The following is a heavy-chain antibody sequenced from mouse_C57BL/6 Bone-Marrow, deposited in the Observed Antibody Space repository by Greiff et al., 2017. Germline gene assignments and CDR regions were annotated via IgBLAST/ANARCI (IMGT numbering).Heavy chain of an antibody. CDR1: GYTFTSYG. J-gene: IGHJ2*01. V-gene: IGHV1-58*01. D-gene: IGHD2-5*01. Sequence: VQLKESGAELVRPGSSVKMSCKTSGYTFTSYGINWVKQRPGQGLEWIGYIYIGNGYTEYNEKFKGKATLTSDTSSSTAYMQLSSLTSEDSAIYFCVGGDYCSNFPFDYWGQGTTLTVSS. CDR2: IYIGNGYT. CDR3: VGGDYCSNFPFDY.